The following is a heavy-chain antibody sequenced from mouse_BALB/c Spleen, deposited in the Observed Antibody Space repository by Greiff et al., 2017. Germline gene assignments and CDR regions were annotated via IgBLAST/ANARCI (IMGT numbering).Heavy chain of an antibody. CDR2: ISYDGSN. CDR3: ARDRDGNSYYFDY. D-gene: IGHD2-1*01. CDR1: GYSITSGYY. J-gene: IGHJ2*01. Sequence: VQLKESGPGLVKPSQSLSLTCSVTGYSITSGYYWNWIRQFPGNKLEWMGYISYDGSNNYNPSLKNRISITRDTSKNQFFLKLNSVTTEDTATYYCARDRDGNSYYFDYWGQGTTLTVSS. V-gene: IGHV3-6*02.